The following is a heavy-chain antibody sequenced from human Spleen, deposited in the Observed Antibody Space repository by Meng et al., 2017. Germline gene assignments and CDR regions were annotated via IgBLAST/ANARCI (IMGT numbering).Heavy chain of an antibody. V-gene: IGHV4-34*01. CDR3: ARGPTTMAHDFDY. CDR2: INHSGST. Sequence: VHLQQWGAGLFQPSETLSLTCVVSGGSFSDYYWSWIRQPPGKGLEWIGEINHSGSTNYNPSLESRATISVDTSQNNLSLKLSSVTAADSAVYYCARGPTTMAHDFDYWGQGTLVTVSS. CDR1: GGSFSDYY. D-gene: IGHD4-11*01. J-gene: IGHJ4*02.